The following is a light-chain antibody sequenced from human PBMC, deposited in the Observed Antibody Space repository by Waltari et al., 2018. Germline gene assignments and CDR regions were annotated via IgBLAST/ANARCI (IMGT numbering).Light chain of an antibody. Sequence: DIVMTQSPDSLAVSLGERATINCKSSQSLLWSFNNNNYLAWYQQKPGHPPKLLIHWASTRTSRVPDRFSGSGSGEEFTLPIGILQADDVAVYYCRQYDSTPPACGKGTKLEIK. CDR1: QSLLWSFNNNNY. CDR2: WAS. CDR3: RQYDSTPPA. V-gene: IGKV4-1*01. J-gene: IGKJ2*01.